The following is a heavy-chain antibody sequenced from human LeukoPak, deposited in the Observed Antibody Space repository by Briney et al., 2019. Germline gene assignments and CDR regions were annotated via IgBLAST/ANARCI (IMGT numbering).Heavy chain of an antibody. Sequence: SQTLSLTCTVSGGSISSGGYYWSWIRQPPGKGLEWIGTIYYSGSTYYNPSLKSRVTISVDTSKNQFSLKLSSVTAADTAVYYCARGTAVFRSYYFDYWGQGTLVTVSS. CDR2: IYYSGST. D-gene: IGHD1-1*01. J-gene: IGHJ4*02. CDR3: ARGTAVFRSYYFDY. CDR1: GGSISSGGYY. V-gene: IGHV4-39*01.